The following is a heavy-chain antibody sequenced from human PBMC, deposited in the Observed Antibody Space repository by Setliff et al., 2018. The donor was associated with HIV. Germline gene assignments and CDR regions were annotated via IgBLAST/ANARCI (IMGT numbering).Heavy chain of an antibody. CDR1: GFTFGSYA. CDR2: ISGSGDST. Sequence: GGSLRLSCAPSGFTFGSYAMSWVRQAPGKGLEWVSVISGSGDSTFYADSLKGRFTISRDNSKNTLYLQMNSLRAEDTAVYYCARGTVGATFLHNDYWGQGTLVTVSS. CDR3: ARGTVGATFLHNDY. J-gene: IGHJ4*02. V-gene: IGHV3-23*01. D-gene: IGHD1-26*01.